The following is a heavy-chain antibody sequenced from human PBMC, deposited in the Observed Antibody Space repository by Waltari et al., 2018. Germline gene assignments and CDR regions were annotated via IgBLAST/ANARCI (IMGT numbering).Heavy chain of an antibody. V-gene: IGHV3-53*01. CDR1: GFTVSSNY. CDR2: IYSGGST. D-gene: IGHD7-27*01. J-gene: IGHJ3*02. Sequence: EVQLVESGGGLIQPGGSLRLSCAASGFTVSSNYMSWVRQAPGKGLEWVSVIYSGGSTYHADSVKGRFTISRDNSKNTLYLQMNSPIAEDTAVYYCATYPLNWGSREDAFDIWGQGTMVTVSS. CDR3: ATYPLNWGSREDAFDI.